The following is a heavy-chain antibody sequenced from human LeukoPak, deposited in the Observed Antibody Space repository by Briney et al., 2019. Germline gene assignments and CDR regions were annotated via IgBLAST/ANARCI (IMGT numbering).Heavy chain of an antibody. Sequence: GGSLRLSCAASGFTFSSYGMSWVRQAPGKGLEWVSAISSSGGRTDNADSVKGRFTISRDNSKNTLYLQMNSLRAEDTAVYYCAKVAYYEIDYWGQGTLVTVSS. CDR2: ISSSGGRT. CDR3: AKVAYYEIDY. J-gene: IGHJ4*02. CDR1: GFTFSSYG. V-gene: IGHV3-23*01. D-gene: IGHD3-3*01.